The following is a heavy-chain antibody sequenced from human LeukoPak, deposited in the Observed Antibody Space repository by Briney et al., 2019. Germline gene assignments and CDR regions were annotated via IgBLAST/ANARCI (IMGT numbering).Heavy chain of an antibody. J-gene: IGHJ4*02. CDR3: ARLYCSGSTCYMGVDY. CDR1: GYSVTSYC. Sequence: GECLKISCKGSGYSVTSYCIAWVRQMPGKGREWMGITYPVGSEPRHSPPLQGPVTISVHTSINTASLQWSSLTASDTAMYYCARLYCSGSTCYMGVDYWGQGTLVTVSS. D-gene: IGHD2-15*01. CDR2: TYPVGSEP. V-gene: IGHV5-51*01.